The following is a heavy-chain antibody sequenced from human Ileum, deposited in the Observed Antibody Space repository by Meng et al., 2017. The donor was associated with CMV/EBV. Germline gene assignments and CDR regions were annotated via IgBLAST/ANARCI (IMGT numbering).Heavy chain of an antibody. D-gene: IGHD6-13*01. CDR2: ISGSASTI. CDR3: AIARRATKLVLDF. CDR1: GFIFSDYE. V-gene: IGHV3-48*03. J-gene: IGHJ4*02. Sequence: GESLKISCAASGFIFSDYEMKWVRQAPGKGLEWVSCISGSASTIHYADSVKGRFTISRDNAENSLLLQMNSLRAEDTAVYYCAIARRATKLVLDFWGQGTLVTVSS.